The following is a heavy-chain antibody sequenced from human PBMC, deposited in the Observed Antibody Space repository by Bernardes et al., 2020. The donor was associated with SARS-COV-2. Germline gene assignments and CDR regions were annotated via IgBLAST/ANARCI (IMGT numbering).Heavy chain of an antibody. V-gene: IGHV3-30*03. CDR2: ISYDETGR. D-gene: IGHD2-2*03. CDR3: ARHGAFGYCRSTSCYKDPMDD. Sequence: GGSLRLSCAASGVSFTGYAVPWVRQAPGKWLEWVSVISYDETGRYYADSVKGRFTISRDNSRNTVYLQMNNLRVYYTALYYCARHGAFGYCRSTSCYKDPMDDWGQETVITVS. CDR1: GVSFTGYA. J-gene: IGHJ3*01.